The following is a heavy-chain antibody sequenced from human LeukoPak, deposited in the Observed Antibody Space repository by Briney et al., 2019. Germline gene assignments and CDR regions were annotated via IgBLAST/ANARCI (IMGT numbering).Heavy chain of an antibody. Sequence: GGSLRLSCAASGFTFTSYIMHWVRQAPGKGLEWVSSISGSSAYIYYADSVKGRFTISRDNAKNSLSLQMNSLRAEDTAVYYCARDRGRIAAAPDYWGQGTLVTVSS. V-gene: IGHV3-21*01. J-gene: IGHJ4*02. D-gene: IGHD6-13*01. CDR2: ISGSSAYI. CDR1: GFTFTSYI. CDR3: ARDRGRIAAAPDY.